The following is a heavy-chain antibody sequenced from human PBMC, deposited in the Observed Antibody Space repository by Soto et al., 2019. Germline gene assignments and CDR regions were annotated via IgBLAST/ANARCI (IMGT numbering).Heavy chain of an antibody. CDR2: FRTGGDDGTT. CDR1: GFTFSSYS. J-gene: IGHJ4*02. Sequence: VGSLRLSCAASGFTFSSYSMSRVRQAPGKGLEWVSGFRTGGDDGTTYYADSVKGRFTISRDNSKNTLFLQMNSLRAEDTAIYYCAKKVNSGPGSQYFDYWGQGTLVTVS. V-gene: IGHV3-23*01. CDR3: AKKVNSGPGSQYFDY. D-gene: IGHD3-10*01.